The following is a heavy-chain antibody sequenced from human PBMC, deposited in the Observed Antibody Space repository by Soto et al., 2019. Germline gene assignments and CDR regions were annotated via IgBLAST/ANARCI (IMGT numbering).Heavy chain of an antibody. CDR2: IYYSGST. CDR3: ARHQYGSSPWDY. V-gene: IGHV4-59*08. CDR1: RASISSYY. D-gene: IGHD6-6*01. Sequence: SETLSLTSTVSRASISSYYSSWIWQPPVKGLEWIWYIYYSGSTNYNPSLKSRVTISVDTSKNQFSLKLSSVTAADTAVYYCARHQYGSSPWDYWGQGTLVTVSS. J-gene: IGHJ4*02.